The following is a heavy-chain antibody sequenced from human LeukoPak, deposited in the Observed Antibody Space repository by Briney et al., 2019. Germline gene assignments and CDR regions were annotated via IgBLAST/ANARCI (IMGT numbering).Heavy chain of an antibody. Sequence: GGSLRLSCAASGFTFSSYGMHWVRQAPGRGLEWVAVIWSDGSKKYYVDSVQGRFSISRDNSKNTLSLQMNSLRAEDTAVYYCAKDILLWFGESLPRGAFDIWGQGTMVTVSS. V-gene: IGHV3-33*03. J-gene: IGHJ3*02. CDR3: AKDILLWFGESLPRGAFDI. CDR2: IWSDGSKK. D-gene: IGHD3-10*01. CDR1: GFTFSSYG.